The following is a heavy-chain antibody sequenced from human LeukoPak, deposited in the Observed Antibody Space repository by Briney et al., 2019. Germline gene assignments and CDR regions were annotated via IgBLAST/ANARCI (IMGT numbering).Heavy chain of an antibody. V-gene: IGHV3-30*18. Sequence: PGRSLRLSCAASGFTFSSYGMHWVRQAPGKGLEWVAVISYDGSNKYYADSVKGRFTISRDNSKNTLYLQMNSLRAEDTAVYYCAKALGASGYSYGQNWFDPWGLGTLVTVSS. CDR1: GFTFSSYG. CDR2: ISYDGSNK. CDR3: AKALGASGYSYGQNWFDP. D-gene: IGHD5-18*01. J-gene: IGHJ5*02.